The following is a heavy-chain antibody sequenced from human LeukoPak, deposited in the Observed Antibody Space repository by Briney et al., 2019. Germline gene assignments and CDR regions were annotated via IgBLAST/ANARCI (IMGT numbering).Heavy chain of an antibody. CDR3: TTEGRYCSSTSCYRALDY. CDR2: IYNGGST. V-gene: IGHV3-53*01. CDR1: GVTVSSNY. J-gene: IGHJ4*02. Sequence: GGSLRLSCAASGVTVSSNYMSWVRHAPGKGLEWVSVIYNGGSTYYTDSVKGRFTISRDNSKNTLYLQMNSLRAEDTAVYYCTTEGRYCSSTSCYRALDYWGPGILVTVSS. D-gene: IGHD2-2*01.